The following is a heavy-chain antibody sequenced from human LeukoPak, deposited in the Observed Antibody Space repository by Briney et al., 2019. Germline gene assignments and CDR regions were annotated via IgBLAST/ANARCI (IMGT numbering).Heavy chain of an antibody. Sequence: SETLSLTCTVSGGPISSSSYYWGWIRQPPGKGLEWIGSIYYSGSTYYNPSLKSRVTISVDTSKNQFSLKLSSVTAADTAVYYCARLVDYYYYGMDVWGQGTTVTVSS. CDR2: IYYSGST. CDR1: GGPISSSSYY. CDR3: ARLVDYYYYGMDV. V-gene: IGHV4-39*01. D-gene: IGHD3-10*01. J-gene: IGHJ6*02.